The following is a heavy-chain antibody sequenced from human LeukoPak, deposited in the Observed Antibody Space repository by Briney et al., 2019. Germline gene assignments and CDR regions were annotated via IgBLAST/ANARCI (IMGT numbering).Heavy chain of an antibody. D-gene: IGHD3-3*01. CDR3: AKDRSFEYYGFWSGYLGEKSNWFDP. CDR1: GFTFSSYG. J-gene: IGHJ5*02. Sequence: GGSLRLSCAASGFTFSSYGMHWVRQAPGKGLEWVAVISYDGSNKYYADSVKGRFTISRDNSKNTLYLQMNSLRAEDTAVYYCAKDRSFEYYGFWSGYLGEKSNWFDPWGQGTLVTVSS. V-gene: IGHV3-30*18. CDR2: ISYDGSNK.